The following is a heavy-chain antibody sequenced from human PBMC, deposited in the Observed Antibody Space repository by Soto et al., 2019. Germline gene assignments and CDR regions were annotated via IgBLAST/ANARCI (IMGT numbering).Heavy chain of an antibody. CDR3: AHFDSSGYFNPYFDY. Sequence: SGPTLVNPTQTLTLTFTFSGFSLITILVCVGWIRHPPGKALEWLALIYWNDDKRYSPSLKSRLTITKDTSKNQVVLTMTNMDPVDTGTYYCAHFDSSGYFNPYFDYWGQGTLVTVSS. CDR2: IYWNDDK. CDR1: GFSLITILVC. D-gene: IGHD3-22*01. V-gene: IGHV2-5*01. J-gene: IGHJ4*02.